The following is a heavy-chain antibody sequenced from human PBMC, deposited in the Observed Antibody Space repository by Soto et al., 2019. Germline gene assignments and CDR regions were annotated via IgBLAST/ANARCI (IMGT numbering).Heavy chain of an antibody. CDR3: ARGEATKIVVTTYYAMDV. CDR2: IIPVFGKP. V-gene: IGHV1-69*12. Sequence: QVQLVQSGAEVKKPGSSVKVSCKASGGSLSNYGIRWVRQAPGQGLEWMGAIIPVFGKPNYAQKFQDRVPITADESTTTVYMEVRSLTSEDTAVYYWARGEATKIVVTTYYAMDVWGQGTTVTVSS. D-gene: IGHD3-22*01. J-gene: IGHJ6*02. CDR1: GGSLSNYG.